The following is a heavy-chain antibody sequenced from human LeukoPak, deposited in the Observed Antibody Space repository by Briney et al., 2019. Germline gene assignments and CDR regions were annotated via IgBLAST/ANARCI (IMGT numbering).Heavy chain of an antibody. Sequence: SETLSLTCAVYGGSFSGYYWSWIRQPPGKGLEWIGEINHSGSTNYNPYLKSRVTISVDTSKNQFSLKLSSVTAADTAVYCCARVRITIFGVVTDPYYFDYWGQGTLVTVSS. V-gene: IGHV4-34*01. CDR1: GGSFSGYY. D-gene: IGHD3-3*01. CDR3: ARVRITIFGVVTDPYYFDY. CDR2: INHSGST. J-gene: IGHJ4*02.